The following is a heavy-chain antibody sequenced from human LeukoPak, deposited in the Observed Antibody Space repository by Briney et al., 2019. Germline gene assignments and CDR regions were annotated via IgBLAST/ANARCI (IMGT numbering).Heavy chain of an antibody. CDR2: IYYNGST. J-gene: IGHJ4*02. CDR1: GGSINNYY. V-gene: IGHV4-59*01. D-gene: IGHD3-10*01. Sequence: PSETLSLTCTVSGGSINNYYWSWIRQPPGKELEWIGNIYYNGSTNYNPSLKSRVTISVDTSKNQFSLNLGSVTAADTAVYYCARYEVRGPIDYWGQGTLVTVSS. CDR3: ARYEVRGPIDY.